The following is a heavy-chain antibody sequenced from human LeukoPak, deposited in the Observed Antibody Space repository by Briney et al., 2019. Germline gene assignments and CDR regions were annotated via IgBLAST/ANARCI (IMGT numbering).Heavy chain of an antibody. CDR2: ISSSGSTI. CDR3: XXXXSFLIVVGGSDY. D-gene: IGHD2-15*01. V-gene: IGHV3-11*01. Sequence: GGSLRLSCAASGFTFSDYYMSWIRQAPGKGLEWVSYISSSGSTIYYADSVKGRFTISRDNAKNSLYLQMNSLRAEDTAVYYXXXXXSFLIVVGGSDYWGQGTLVTVSS. CDR1: GFTFSDYY. J-gene: IGHJ4*02.